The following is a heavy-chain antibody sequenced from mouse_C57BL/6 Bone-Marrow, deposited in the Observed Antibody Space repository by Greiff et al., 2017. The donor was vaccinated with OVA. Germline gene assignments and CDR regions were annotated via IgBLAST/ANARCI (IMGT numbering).Heavy chain of an antibody. CDR1: GYTFTGYW. V-gene: IGHV1-9*01. CDR3: ARRDY. Sequence: VQVVESGAELMKPGASVKLSCKATGYTFTGYWIAWVKQRPGHGLEWIGEILTGSGSTNYTDKFKGKATFTTDTSSNTAYMQLSGLTAEDSAIYYCARRDYWGQGTTLTVSS. CDR2: ILTGSGST. J-gene: IGHJ2*01.